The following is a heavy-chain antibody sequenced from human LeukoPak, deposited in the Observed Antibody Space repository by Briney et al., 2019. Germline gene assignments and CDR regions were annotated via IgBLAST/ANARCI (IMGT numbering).Heavy chain of an antibody. CDR3: ARITMVRGARKDDF. CDR2: IKYDGSEK. Sequence: GGSLRLSCAASGFVFSGYWMSWVRQAPGTGLEWVANIKYDGSEKYYVDSVKGRFTISRDNAKNSLYLQMNSLRAEDTAVYYCARITMVRGARKDDFWGQGTLVTVSS. V-gene: IGHV3-7*01. J-gene: IGHJ4*02. CDR1: GFVFSGYW. D-gene: IGHD3-10*01.